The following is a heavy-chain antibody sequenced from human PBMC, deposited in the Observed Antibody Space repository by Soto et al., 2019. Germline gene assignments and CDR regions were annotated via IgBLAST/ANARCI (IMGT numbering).Heavy chain of an antibody. J-gene: IGHJ3*02. V-gene: IGHV3-21*01. CDR2: ISGTSTYI. CDR1: GVTVSSYS. Sequence: PGGSLRLSCAASGVTVSSYSMTCVRQAPGMGLEWVSSISGTSTYIYYADSVKGRFTISRDNAKNSLYLQMNSLRGKDTAIYYCGRDPEWVAAVVIW. CDR3: GRDPEWVAAVVI. D-gene: IGHD2-15*01.